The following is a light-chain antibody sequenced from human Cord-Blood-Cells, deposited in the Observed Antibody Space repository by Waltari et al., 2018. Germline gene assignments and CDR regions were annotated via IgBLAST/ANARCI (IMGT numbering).Light chain of an antibody. J-gene: IGLJ1*01. CDR1: SSDVGGYNY. CDR3: SSYTSSSTYV. CDR2: DVS. Sequence: QSALTQPASVSRSPGQSITISCTGTSSDVGGYNYVSWYQQHPGKAPKLMIYDVSKRPSGVSNRFSGSKSGNTASLTISGLQAEDEADYSCSSYTSSSTYVFGTGTKVTVL. V-gene: IGLV2-14*01.